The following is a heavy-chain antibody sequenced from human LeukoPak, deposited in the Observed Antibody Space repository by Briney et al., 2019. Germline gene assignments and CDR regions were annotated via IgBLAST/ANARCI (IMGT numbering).Heavy chain of an antibody. CDR1: GFTFSSCW. D-gene: IGHD3-22*01. V-gene: IGHV3-7*03. CDR2: IKEDGSKK. CDR3: ATPLDYYDSSGYHQGGD. Sequence: GGSLRLSCAASGFTFSSCWMTWVRQAPGKGLEWVANIKEDGSKKNYVDSVKGRFTIFRDNAKNSLYPQMNSLRVEDTAVYYCATPLDYYDSSGYHQGGDWGQGTLVTVSS. J-gene: IGHJ4*02.